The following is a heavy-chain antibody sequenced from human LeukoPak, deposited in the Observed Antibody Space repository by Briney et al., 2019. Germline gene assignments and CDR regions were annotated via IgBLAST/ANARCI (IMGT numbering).Heavy chain of an antibody. J-gene: IGHJ3*02. CDR2: ISYDGSNK. CDR1: GFTVSSNY. CDR3: ARDLARAFDI. Sequence: GGSLRLSCAASGFTVSSNYMSWVRQAPGKGLEWVAVISYDGSNKYYADSVKGRFTISRDNSKNTLYLQMNSLRAEDTAVYYCARDLARAFDIWGQGTMVTVSS. V-gene: IGHV3-30-3*01.